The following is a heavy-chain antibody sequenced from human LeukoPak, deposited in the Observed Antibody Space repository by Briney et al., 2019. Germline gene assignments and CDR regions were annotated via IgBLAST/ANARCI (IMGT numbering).Heavy chain of an antibody. Sequence: PAGGSLRLSCAASGFTFSSYWMHWVRQAPGKGLVWVSRINSDGSSTSYADSVKGRFTISRDNAKNTLYLQMNSLRAEDTAVYYCARAWKQLVLWFDPWGQGTLVTVSS. V-gene: IGHV3-74*01. CDR1: GFTFSSYW. J-gene: IGHJ5*02. CDR3: ARAWKQLVLWFDP. D-gene: IGHD6-13*01. CDR2: INSDGSST.